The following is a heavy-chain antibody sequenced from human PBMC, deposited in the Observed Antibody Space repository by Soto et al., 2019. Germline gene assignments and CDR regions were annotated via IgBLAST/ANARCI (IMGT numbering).Heavy chain of an antibody. Sequence: QVQLQESGPGLVKPSQTLSLSCTVSGGSLSSGGYYWSWIRQHPGKGLEWIGFIYYSGSTYYNPSLKSRVTISVDTSQNQSSLKLSSVTAADTAVYYCARDTQRGYSGYFASWGQGTLVTVSS. D-gene: IGHD5-12*01. CDR3: ARDTQRGYSGYFAS. V-gene: IGHV4-31*03. J-gene: IGHJ4*02. CDR1: GGSLSSGGYY. CDR2: IYYSGST.